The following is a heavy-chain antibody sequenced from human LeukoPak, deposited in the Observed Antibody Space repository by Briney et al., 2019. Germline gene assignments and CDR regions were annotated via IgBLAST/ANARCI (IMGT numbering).Heavy chain of an antibody. CDR1: GGSMISYY. CDR3: ARGGSSGPDY. D-gene: IGHD6-19*01. V-gene: IGHV4-4*07. CDR2: IYTSGST. Sequence: SETLSLTCTVSGGSMISYYWSWIRQPAGKGLEWIGRIYTSGSTNYNPSLKSRVSISVDKSKNQFSLRLSSVTAADKAVYYCARGGSSGPDYWGQGTLVTVSS. J-gene: IGHJ4*02.